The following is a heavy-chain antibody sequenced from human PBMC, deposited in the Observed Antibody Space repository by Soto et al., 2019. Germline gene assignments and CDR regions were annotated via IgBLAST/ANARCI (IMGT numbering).Heavy chain of an antibody. J-gene: IGHJ6*02. D-gene: IGHD3-10*01. CDR1: GGTFSCYA. CDR3: ARGTDGHYYYGMDV. Sequence: SVKVSCKASGGTFSCYAISWVRQAPGQGLEWMGGIIPIFGTANYAQKFQGRVTITADESTSTAYMELSSLRSEDTAVYYCARGTDGHYYYGMDVWGQGTTVTVSS. CDR2: IIPIFGTA. V-gene: IGHV1-69*13.